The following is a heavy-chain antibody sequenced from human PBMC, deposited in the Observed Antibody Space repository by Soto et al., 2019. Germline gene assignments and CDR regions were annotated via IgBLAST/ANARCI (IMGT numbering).Heavy chain of an antibody. CDR1: GGSISSYY. D-gene: IGHD6-13*01. Sequence: SETLSLTCTVSGGSISSYYWSWIRQPPGKGLEWIGYIYYSGSTNYNPSLKSRVTISVDTSKNQFSLKLSSVTAADTAVYYCARVRKQQPAIDYWGQGTLVTVSS. CDR2: IYYSGST. J-gene: IGHJ4*02. CDR3: ARVRKQQPAIDY. V-gene: IGHV4-59*01.